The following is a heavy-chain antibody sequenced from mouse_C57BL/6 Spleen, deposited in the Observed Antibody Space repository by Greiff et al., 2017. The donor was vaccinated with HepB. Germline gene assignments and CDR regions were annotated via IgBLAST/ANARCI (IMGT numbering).Heavy chain of an antibody. CDR2: FVPSGGGT. CDR3: ARSRSDGYYGYFDV. Sequence: VQLQESGAELVKPGASVKLSSKASGYTSTSYWMHGLKQRPGRGLEWIGRFVPSGGGTKYNEKFKSKATLTVDKPASTAYMQLSSLTSEDSAVYYCARSRSDGYYGYFDVWGTGTTVTVSS. CDR1: GYTSTSYW. J-gene: IGHJ1*03. V-gene: IGHV1-62-3*01. D-gene: IGHD2-3*01.